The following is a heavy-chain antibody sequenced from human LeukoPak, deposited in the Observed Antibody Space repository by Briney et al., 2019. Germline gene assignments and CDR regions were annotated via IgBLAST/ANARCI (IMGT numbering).Heavy chain of an antibody. Sequence: ASVKVSCKASGYTFTSYGISWVRQAPGQGLEWMGWISAYNGNTNYAQKLQGSVTMTTDTSTSTAYMELRSLRSDDTAVYYCASARNSGIAARGWFDPWGQGTLVTVSS. D-gene: IGHD6-25*01. CDR3: ASARNSGIAARGWFDP. CDR2: ISAYNGNT. J-gene: IGHJ5*02. V-gene: IGHV1-18*01. CDR1: GYTFTSYG.